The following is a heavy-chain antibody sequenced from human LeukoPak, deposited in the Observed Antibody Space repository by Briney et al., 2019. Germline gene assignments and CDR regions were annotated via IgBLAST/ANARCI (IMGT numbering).Heavy chain of an antibody. CDR1: GGSISSRYY. CDR3: ARLYCGSTSCYSPFDY. D-gene: IGHD2-2*02. Sequence: PSETLSLTCSVSGGSISSRYYWGWIRQSPGKGLEWIGGLYYTGSTYYNPSLKSRITISVDTSKNQFSLKLTSVTAADTAVYYCARLYCGSTSCYSPFDYWGQGTLVTVSS. V-gene: IGHV4-39*01. J-gene: IGHJ4*02. CDR2: LYYTGST.